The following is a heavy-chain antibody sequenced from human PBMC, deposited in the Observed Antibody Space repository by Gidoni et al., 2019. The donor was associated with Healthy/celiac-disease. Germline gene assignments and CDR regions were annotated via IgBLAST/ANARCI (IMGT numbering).Heavy chain of an antibody. CDR1: GFTFSSYA. V-gene: IGHV3-23*01. CDR3: AKDQGIVVVITTGWFDP. D-gene: IGHD3-22*01. CDR2: ISGSGGSR. J-gene: IGHJ5*02. Sequence: EVQLLESGGGLVQPGGFLILSCAASGFTFSSYAMSWVRQAPGKGLEWVAAISGSGGSRNYEDSVKGRFTITRENAKNTLYLQMKSLRAEDTAVYDCAKDQGIVVVITTGWFDPWGQGTLVTVSS.